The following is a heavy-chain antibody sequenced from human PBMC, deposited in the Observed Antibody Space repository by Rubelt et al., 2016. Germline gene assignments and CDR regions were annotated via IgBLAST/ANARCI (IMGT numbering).Heavy chain of an antibody. Sequence: EVQLVESGGGLVQPGRSLRLSCVASGFSFDDYAMHWVRQAPGKGLEWVSTIYSGGSAAYADSVKGRFTISRHDSKNTLYLQINSLTSEDTAVYYCARDVSFDIWGQGTMVTVSS. V-gene: IGHV3-9*01. J-gene: IGHJ3*02. CDR3: ARDVSFDI. CDR2: TIYSGGSA. CDR1: GFSFDDYA.